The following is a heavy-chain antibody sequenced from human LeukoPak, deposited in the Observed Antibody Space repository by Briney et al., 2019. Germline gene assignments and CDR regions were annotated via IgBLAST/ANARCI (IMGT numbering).Heavy chain of an antibody. CDR1: GFTFSSYW. D-gene: IGHD3-10*01. Sequence: GGSLRLSCAASGFTFSSYWMSWVRQAPGKGLEWVANIKQDGSEKYYVDSVKGRFTISRDNAKNSLYLQMNSLRAEDTAVYYCARAITSEPWFGELRASYFDYWGQGTLVTVSS. J-gene: IGHJ4*02. CDR2: IKQDGSEK. V-gene: IGHV3-7*01. CDR3: ARAITSEPWFGELRASYFDY.